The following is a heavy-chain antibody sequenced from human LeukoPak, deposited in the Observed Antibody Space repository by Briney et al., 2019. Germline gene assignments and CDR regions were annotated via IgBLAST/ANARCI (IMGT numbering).Heavy chain of an antibody. CDR1: GGSISSYY. J-gene: IGHJ5*02. D-gene: IGHD2-15*01. Sequence: PSETLSLTCTVSGGSISSYYWSWIRQPPGKGLEWFGYIYYSGSTNYDPSLKSRVTISVDTSKNEFSLKLSSVTAADTAVYYCARYYTGVAAIGNWFDPWGQGTLVTVSS. V-gene: IGHV4-59*01. CDR2: IYYSGST. CDR3: ARYYTGVAAIGNWFDP.